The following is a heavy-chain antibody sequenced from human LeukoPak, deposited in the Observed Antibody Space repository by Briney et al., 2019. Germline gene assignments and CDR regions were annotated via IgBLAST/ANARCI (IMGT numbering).Heavy chain of an antibody. D-gene: IGHD1-1*01. Sequence: PGGSLRLSCAASGFTFSSYAMHWVRQAPGKGLEWVAVISYDGSNKYYADSVKGRFTISRDNSKNTLYLQMNSLRAEDTAIYYCAKFTETGPGADAFDIWGQGTMVTVSS. CDR1: GFTFSSYA. V-gene: IGHV3-30-3*02. CDR3: AKFTETGPGADAFDI. J-gene: IGHJ3*02. CDR2: ISYDGSNK.